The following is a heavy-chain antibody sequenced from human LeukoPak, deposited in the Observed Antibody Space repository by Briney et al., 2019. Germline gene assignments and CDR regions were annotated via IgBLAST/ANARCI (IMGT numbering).Heavy chain of an antibody. CDR1: GGSISSSSYY. J-gene: IGHJ3*02. V-gene: IGHV4-39*07. D-gene: IGHD6-19*01. Sequence: SETLSLTCTVSGGSISSSSYYWGWIRQPPGKGLEWIGSIYYSGSTYYNPSLKSRVTISVDTSKNQFSLKLSSVTAADTAVYYCARASRRGYSSGWYLAPRLAFDIWGQGTMVTVSS. CDR3: ARASRRGYSSGWYLAPRLAFDI. CDR2: IYYSGST.